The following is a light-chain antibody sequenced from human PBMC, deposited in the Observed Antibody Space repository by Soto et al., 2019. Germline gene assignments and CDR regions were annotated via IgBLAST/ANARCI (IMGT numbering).Light chain of an antibody. J-gene: IGLJ1*01. V-gene: IGLV4-69*01. CDR2: LNSDGSH. Sequence: QPVLTQSPSASASLGASVKLTCTLSSGHSSYAIAWHQQQPEKGPRYLMKLNSDGSHSKGDGIPDRFSGSSSGAERYLTISGLQSEDEADYDCQTGGTGLYVFGTGTKLTVL. CDR3: QTGGTGLYV. CDR1: SGHSSYA.